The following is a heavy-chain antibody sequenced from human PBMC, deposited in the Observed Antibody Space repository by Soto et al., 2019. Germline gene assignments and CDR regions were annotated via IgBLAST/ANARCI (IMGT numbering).Heavy chain of an antibody. Sequence: KPSETLSLTCSVSGRSMSSIYWSWIRQSPDKGLEWLGYVFYGGTDYNPSLGGRVSMSVETSKSQFSLKLTSVTVADTAVYYCASYRGALYFESWGPGILVTVSS. CDR3: ASYRGALYFES. J-gene: IGHJ4*02. D-gene: IGHD3-16*01. CDR1: GRSMSSIY. CDR2: VFYGGT. V-gene: IGHV4-59*01.